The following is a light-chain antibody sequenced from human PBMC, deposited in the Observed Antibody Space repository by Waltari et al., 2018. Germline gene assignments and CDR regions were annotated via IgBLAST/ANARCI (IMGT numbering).Light chain of an antibody. Sequence: DIQMTQPPSTLSASVGDTVTTTCRASQSISNWLAWYQQKPGKAPKLLISEVSTLEREVPSRFSGGGSGTDFTLTISSLQPDDFATYFCQQYDTFSRTFGQGTRVEIK. J-gene: IGKJ1*01. V-gene: IGKV1-5*03. CDR1: QSISNW. CDR2: EVS. CDR3: QQYDTFSRT.